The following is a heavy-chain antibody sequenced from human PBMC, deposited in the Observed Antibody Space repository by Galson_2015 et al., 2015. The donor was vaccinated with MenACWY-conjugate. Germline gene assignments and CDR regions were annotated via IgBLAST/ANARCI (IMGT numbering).Heavy chain of an antibody. Sequence: SLRLSCAASGFTFTNYWMHWVRQAPGEGLVWVSRINIDGSGTTYADSVKGRFTISRDNAKNTLYLQMNSLRAEDTATYYCARDRSVTWGGFDYWGRGVLVTVSS. CDR3: ARDRSVTWGGFDY. V-gene: IGHV3-74*03. CDR2: INIDGSGT. D-gene: IGHD7-27*01. J-gene: IGHJ4*02. CDR1: GFTFTNYW.